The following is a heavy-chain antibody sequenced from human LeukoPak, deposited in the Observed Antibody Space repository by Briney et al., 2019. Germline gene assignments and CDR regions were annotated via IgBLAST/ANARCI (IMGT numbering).Heavy chain of an antibody. CDR1: GGSISIGSYY. V-gene: IGHV4-61*02. D-gene: IGHD5-24*01. J-gene: IGHJ4*02. CDR2: IYTSGST. CDR3: AGGVRDGYNPR. Sequence: PSQTLSLTCTVSGGSISIGSYYWSWIRQSAGKGLEWIGRIYTSGSTNYNPSLKSRVTISVDTSKNQFSLKLSSVTAADTAVYYCAGGVRDGYNPRWGQGTLVTVSS.